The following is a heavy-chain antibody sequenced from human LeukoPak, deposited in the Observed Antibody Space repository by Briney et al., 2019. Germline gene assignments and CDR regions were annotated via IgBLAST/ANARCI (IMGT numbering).Heavy chain of an antibody. V-gene: IGHV4-30-4*01. Sequence: SETLSLTRTVSGGSISSGDYYWSWIRQPPGKGLEWIGYIYYSGSTYYNPSLKSRVTISVDTSKNQFSLKLSSVTAADTAVYYCARYCSGGSCYSGDAFDIWGQGTMATVSS. D-gene: IGHD2-15*01. J-gene: IGHJ3*02. CDR3: ARYCSGGSCYSGDAFDI. CDR1: GGSISSGDYY. CDR2: IYYSGST.